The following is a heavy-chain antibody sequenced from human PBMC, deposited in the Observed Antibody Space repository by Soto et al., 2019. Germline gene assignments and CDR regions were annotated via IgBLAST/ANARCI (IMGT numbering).Heavy chain of an antibody. J-gene: IGHJ4*02. CDR2: IYWDDDK. D-gene: IGHD3-22*01. Sequence: QITLKESGPTLVKPTQTLTLTCTFSGFSLSTRGVGVGWIRQPPGKALEWLAVIYWDDDKRYSPSLKARHAITKDTSKNQLVLTMTNMYPVDTGTYFCAHRMGKYGYWDGGYFDYWGRGALVTVSS. CDR3: AHRMGKYGYWDGGYFDY. V-gene: IGHV2-5*02. CDR1: GFSLSTRGVG.